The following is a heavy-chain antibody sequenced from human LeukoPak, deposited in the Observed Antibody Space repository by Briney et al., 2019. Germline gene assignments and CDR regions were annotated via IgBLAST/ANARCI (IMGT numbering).Heavy chain of an antibody. V-gene: IGHV3-66*01. CDR1: GGSFSGYY. CDR3: ARDRRYSSSWYFWFDP. Sequence: ETLSLTCAVYGGSFSGYYWSWVRQAPGKGLEWVSVIYSGGSTYYADSVKGRFTISRDNSKNTLYLQMNSLRAEDTAVYYCARDRRYSSSWYFWFDPWGQGTLVTVSS. D-gene: IGHD6-13*01. CDR2: IYSGGST. J-gene: IGHJ5*02.